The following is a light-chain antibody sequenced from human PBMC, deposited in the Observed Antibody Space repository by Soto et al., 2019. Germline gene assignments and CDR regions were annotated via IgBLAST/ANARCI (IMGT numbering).Light chain of an antibody. CDR2: GAA. Sequence: EIILPRPRSTLSLSPGERAPLSCRASQSVSSNYAWYHQKPGQAPRLLIYGAASRATGSPDRFSGSGSGTDFTLTISRLEHDDFAVYYCQQYDSTRWTFGQATKVDIK. J-gene: IGKJ1*01. CDR3: QQYDSTRWT. CDR1: QSVSSNY. V-gene: IGKV3-20*01.